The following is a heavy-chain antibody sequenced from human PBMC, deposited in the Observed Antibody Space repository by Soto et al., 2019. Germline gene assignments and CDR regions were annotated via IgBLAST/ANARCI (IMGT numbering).Heavy chain of an antibody. CDR2: IRTKVNDYAT. V-gene: IGHV3-73*02. Sequence: QLVESGGGLVQPGGSLKLSCAASGFTFSDSALHWVRQASGKGLEWVGRIRTKVNDYATIYTASVKGRFTISRDDSKHTAFLQMDSLKTEDTAIYYCTRPNDSGDYDWYFDLWGRGTLVTVSS. J-gene: IGHJ2*01. D-gene: IGHD4-17*01. CDR3: TRPNDSGDYDWYFDL. CDR1: GFTFSDSA.